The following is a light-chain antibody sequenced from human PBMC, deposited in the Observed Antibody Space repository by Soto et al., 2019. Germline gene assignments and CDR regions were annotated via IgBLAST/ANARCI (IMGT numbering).Light chain of an antibody. J-gene: IGKJ4*01. CDR3: MQTLQTPLT. Sequence: DIVVTQSPLSLPVTPGEPASISCRSTQSLLHSNGYNYLDWYLQKPGQSPQLLIYLGSNRGPGVPDRFSGSGSGTDFTLKISRVEAEDVGLYYCMQTLQTPLTFGGGTKVEIK. V-gene: IGKV2-28*01. CDR2: LGS. CDR1: QSLLHSNGYNY.